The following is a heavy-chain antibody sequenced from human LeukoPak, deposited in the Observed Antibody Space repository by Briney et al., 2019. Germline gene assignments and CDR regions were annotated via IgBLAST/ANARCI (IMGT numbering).Heavy chain of an antibody. CDR3: ARYNYYDSSGYSPRWFDP. D-gene: IGHD3-22*01. CDR1: GYSFTSYW. V-gene: IGHV5-51*01. CDR2: IYPGDSDT. J-gene: IGHJ5*02. Sequence: GESLKISCKGSGYSFTSYWIGWVRQMPGKGLEWMGIIYPGDSDTRYSPSFQGQVTISADKSISTAYLQWSSLKASDTAMYYCARYNYYDSSGYSPRWFDPWGQGTLVTVSS.